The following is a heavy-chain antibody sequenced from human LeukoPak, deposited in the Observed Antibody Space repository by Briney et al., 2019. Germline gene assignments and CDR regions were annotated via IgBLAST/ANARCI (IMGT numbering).Heavy chain of an antibody. V-gene: IGHV3-21*01. CDR2: ISSSSSYI. Sequence: GGSLRLSCAASGFTFSSYSMTWVRQAPGKGLEWVSSISSSSSYIYYADSVKGRFTISRDNAKNSLYLQMNSLRAEDTAVYYCAREEYSYVYGSYYGMDVWGQGTTVTVSS. D-gene: IGHD5-18*01. CDR3: AREEYSYVYGSYYGMDV. CDR1: GFTFSSYS. J-gene: IGHJ6*02.